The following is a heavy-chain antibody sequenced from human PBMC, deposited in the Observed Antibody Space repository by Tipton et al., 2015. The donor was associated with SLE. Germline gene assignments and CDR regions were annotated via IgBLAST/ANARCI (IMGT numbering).Heavy chain of an antibody. V-gene: IGHV4-34*01. Sequence: TLSLTCAVHDGSLSNYYWSWFRRPPGRGLEWIGEITRRGKTNYNPSLKSRVTISVDTSKNQFSLNLRSVTAADTAVYYCARGIAQDYWGQGTLVSVSS. D-gene: IGHD6-13*01. J-gene: IGHJ4*02. CDR2: ITRRGKT. CDR3: ARGIAQDY. CDR1: DGSLSNYY.